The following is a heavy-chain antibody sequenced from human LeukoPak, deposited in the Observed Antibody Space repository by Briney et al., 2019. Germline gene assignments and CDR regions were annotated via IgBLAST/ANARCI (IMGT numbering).Heavy chain of an antibody. V-gene: IGHV3-23*01. CDR1: GFTFSSYA. D-gene: IGHD3-10*01. J-gene: IGHJ4*02. Sequence: GTSLRLSCAASGFTFSSYAMSWVRQAPGKGLEWVSAISGSGTGTYYADSVKGRFTISRDNSKNTLYLQMNSLRAEDTALYYCAKDRDGSGSYYYWGQGTLVTVSS. CDR3: AKDRDGSGSYYY. CDR2: ISGSGTGT.